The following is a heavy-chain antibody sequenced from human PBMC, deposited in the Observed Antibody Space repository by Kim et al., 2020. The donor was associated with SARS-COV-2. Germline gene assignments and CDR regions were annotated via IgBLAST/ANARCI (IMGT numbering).Heavy chain of an antibody. J-gene: IGHJ4*02. CDR1: GFTFDDYA. V-gene: IGHV3-9*03. CDR2: ISWNSGRI. Sequence: GGSLRLSCAASGFTFDDYAIHWVRQAPGKGLEWVSGISWNSGRIGYDESVKGRFTISRDNAKNSLYLQMNGLRAEDMAFYYCAKGRISRGITFHPVFDLWGRGPLVTVTS. CDR3: AKGRISRGITFHPVFDL. D-gene: IGHD3-16*01.